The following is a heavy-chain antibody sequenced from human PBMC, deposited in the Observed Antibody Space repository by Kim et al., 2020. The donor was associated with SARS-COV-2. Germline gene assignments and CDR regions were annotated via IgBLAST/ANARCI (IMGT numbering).Heavy chain of an antibody. D-gene: IGHD3-16*01. Sequence: ASVKVSCKASGYEYTSYGIAWVRQAPGQGLEYMAWISGYNYQTKYGQNFQGRVTVTIDIPSSTAYMELTSLRSDDTAVYYCARDPWFGIDHWGQGTLVTVSS. V-gene: IGHV1-18*04. CDR1: GYEYTSYG. CDR3: ARDPWFGIDH. CDR2: ISGYNYQT. J-gene: IGHJ4*02.